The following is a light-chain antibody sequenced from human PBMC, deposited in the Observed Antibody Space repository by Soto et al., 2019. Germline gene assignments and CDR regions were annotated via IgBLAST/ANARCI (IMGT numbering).Light chain of an antibody. J-gene: IGKJ4*01. CDR1: QSIAAS. CDR2: DVS. Sequence: DVPMTQSPSTLSASVGDTVTITCRASQSIAASLAWYQQKPGEAPKLLIYDVSNLESGVPSRFSGSGSGTEFSLTIRSLQAEDFATYYCQQYDYSRSFGRGTRVEI. V-gene: IGKV1-5*01. CDR3: QQYDYSRS.